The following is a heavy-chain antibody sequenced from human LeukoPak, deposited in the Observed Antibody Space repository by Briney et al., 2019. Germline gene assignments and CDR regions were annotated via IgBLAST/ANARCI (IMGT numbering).Heavy chain of an antibody. V-gene: IGHV4-59*12. D-gene: IGHD6-19*01. Sequence: SETLSLTCTVSGGSISSYYWSWIRQPPGKGLEWIGYICHSGSTYYNPSLMSRVTVSVDRSKNQFSLKLSSVTAADTAVYYCARALAVADAFDIWGQGTVVTVSS. CDR1: GGSISSYY. CDR2: ICHSGST. CDR3: ARALAVADAFDI. J-gene: IGHJ3*02.